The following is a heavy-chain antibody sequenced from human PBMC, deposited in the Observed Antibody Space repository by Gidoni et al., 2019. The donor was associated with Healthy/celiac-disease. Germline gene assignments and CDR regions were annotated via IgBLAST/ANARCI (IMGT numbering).Heavy chain of an antibody. D-gene: IGHD1-26*01. CDR2: ISYDGSNK. CDR1: GFTFSSYA. Sequence: QVQLVESGGGVVQPGRSLRLSCAASGFTFSSYAMHWVRQAPGKGLEWVAVISYDGSNKYYADSVKGRFTISRDNSKNTLYLQMNSLRAEDTAVYYCARDESNIVGATGPNHPSHYYGMDVWGQGTTVTVSS. CDR3: ARDESNIVGATGPNHPSHYYGMDV. J-gene: IGHJ6*02. V-gene: IGHV3-30-3*01.